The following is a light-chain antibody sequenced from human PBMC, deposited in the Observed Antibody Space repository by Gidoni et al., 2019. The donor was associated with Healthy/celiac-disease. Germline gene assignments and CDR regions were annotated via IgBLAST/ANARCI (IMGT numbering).Light chain of an antibody. V-gene: IGKV1-33*01. CDR2: DAS. CDR3: QQYDNLPIT. Sequence: EIQMTRSPSSLSASVGDRVTIPCQASQDISNYLNWYQQKPGKAPKLLIYDASNLETGVPSRFSGSGSGTDFTFTISSLQPEDIATYYCQQYDNLPITFGQGTRLEIK. J-gene: IGKJ5*01. CDR1: QDISNY.